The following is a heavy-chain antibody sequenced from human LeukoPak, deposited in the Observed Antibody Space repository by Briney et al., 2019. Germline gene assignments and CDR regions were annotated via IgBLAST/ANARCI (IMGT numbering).Heavy chain of an antibody. Sequence: PGGSLRFSCAASGFTFSSYAMSWVRQAPGKGLEWVSAISGSGGSTYYGDSVKGRFTISRDNSKNTLYLQMNSLRAEDTALYYCARPSSPYYYYYGMDVWGQGTTVTVSS. CDR1: GFTFSSYA. J-gene: IGHJ6*02. D-gene: IGHD1-26*01. V-gene: IGHV3-23*01. CDR2: ISGSGGST. CDR3: ARPSSPYYYYYGMDV.